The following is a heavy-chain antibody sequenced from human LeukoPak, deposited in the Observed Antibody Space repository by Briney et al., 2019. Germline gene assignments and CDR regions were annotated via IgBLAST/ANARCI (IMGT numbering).Heavy chain of an antibody. J-gene: IGHJ4*02. V-gene: IGHV4-61*02. CDR1: GGSISSGSYY. D-gene: IGHD6-6*01. CDR3: ARDRDMAALHFDY. Sequence: SETLSLTCTVSGGSISSGSYYWSWIRQPAGKGLEWIGRIYTSGSTNYNPSLKSRVTISVDTSKNQFSLKLSSVTAADTAVYYCARDRDMAALHFDYWGQGTLVTVSS. CDR2: IYTSGST.